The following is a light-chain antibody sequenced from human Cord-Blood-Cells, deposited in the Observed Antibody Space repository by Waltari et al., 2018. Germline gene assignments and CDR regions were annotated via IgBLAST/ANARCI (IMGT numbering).Light chain of an antibody. V-gene: IGKV3-15*01. CDR2: GAS. J-gene: IGKJ2*01. CDR3: QQYNNWPYT. CDR1: QSVSSN. Sequence: EIVMTQSPATLSVSPAERATLPCRASQSVSSNLAWYQQKPGQAPRLLIYGASTRATGIPARFSGSGSGTEFTLTISSLQSEDFAVYYCQQYNNWPYTFGQGTKLEIK.